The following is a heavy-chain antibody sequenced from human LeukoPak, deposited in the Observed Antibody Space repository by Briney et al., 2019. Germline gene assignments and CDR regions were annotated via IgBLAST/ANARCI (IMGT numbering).Heavy chain of an antibody. J-gene: IGHJ4*02. CDR1: VYTFTSYY. CDR2: INPSGGST. CDR3: ARARYKAPVADAYFDY. Sequence: ASVNVSCKASVYTFTSYYMHWVRQAPGQGLEWMGIINPSGGSTSYAQKFQGRVTMTRDTSTSTVYMELNSLRSEDTAVYYCARARYKAPVADAYFDYWGQGTLVTVSS. V-gene: IGHV1-46*01. D-gene: IGHD1-14*01.